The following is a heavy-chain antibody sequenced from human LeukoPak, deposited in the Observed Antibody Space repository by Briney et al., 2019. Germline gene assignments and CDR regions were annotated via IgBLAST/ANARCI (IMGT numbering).Heavy chain of an antibody. J-gene: IGHJ4*02. CDR1: GGTFSSYA. Sequence: GASVKVSCKASGGTFSSYAISWVRQVPGQGLEWMGWISAYNGNTNYAQNLQGRFTMTTDTSTSTAYMELRSLRSDDTAVYYCARDLMRVGPNLYDFWGQGTLVTVSS. CDR2: ISAYNGNT. D-gene: IGHD1-14*01. CDR3: ARDLMRVGPNLYDF. V-gene: IGHV1-18*01.